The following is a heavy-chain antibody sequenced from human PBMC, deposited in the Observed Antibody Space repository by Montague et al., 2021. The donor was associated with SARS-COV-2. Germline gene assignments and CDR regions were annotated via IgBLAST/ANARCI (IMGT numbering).Heavy chain of an antibody. D-gene: IGHD5-24*01. CDR3: ARQKLRPYKPIKKEFYYYGLDI. V-gene: IGHV4-34*01. Sequence: SETLSLTCAVYGGSFSRYSYNWVRQAPGKGLERIGEITNSGSVNYQPSLNNRVTISVDPSKSQVSLRLTSVTVADTAIYFCARQKLRPYKPIKKEFYYYGLDIWGQGTTVTVS. CDR1: GGSFSRYS. J-gene: IGHJ6*02. CDR2: ITNSGSV.